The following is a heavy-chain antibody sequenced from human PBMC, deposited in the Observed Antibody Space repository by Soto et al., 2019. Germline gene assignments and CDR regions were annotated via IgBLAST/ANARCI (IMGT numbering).Heavy chain of an antibody. CDR2: ISYDGNNQ. J-gene: IGHJ4*02. D-gene: IGHD1-26*01. V-gene: IGHV3-30-3*01. CDR1: GFTFSTYA. CDR3: ARDRSMGATDF. Sequence: QVQLVESGGGVVQPGRSLRLSCAASGFTFSTYAMHWVRQAPGKGLEWVAGISYDGNNQYYADSVKGRFTISRDNSKNTLYLQMNSLRPEDTAVFYCARDRSMGATDFWCQGTLVTVSS.